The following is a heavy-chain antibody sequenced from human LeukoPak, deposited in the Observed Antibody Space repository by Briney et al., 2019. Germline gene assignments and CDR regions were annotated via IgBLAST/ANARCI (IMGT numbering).Heavy chain of an antibody. J-gene: IGHJ4*02. D-gene: IGHD3-10*01. CDR3: ATEVWFRADS. CDR2: IDQYGGQK. CDR1: GFTFSVYW. Sequence: GGPLRLSCAASGFTFSVYWMTWVRQAPGKGLEWVATIDQYGGQKNYVESVKGRFTISRDNAENSLFLQMNSLGADDTAVYYCATEVWFRADSWGQGTLVTVSS. V-gene: IGHV3-7*05.